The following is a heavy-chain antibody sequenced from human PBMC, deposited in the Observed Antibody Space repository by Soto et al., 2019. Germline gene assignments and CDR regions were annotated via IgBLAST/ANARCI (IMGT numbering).Heavy chain of an antibody. J-gene: IGHJ4*02. CDR1: GFTFSSYG. D-gene: IGHD5-18*01. V-gene: IGHV3-30*18. Sequence: QVQLVESGGGVVQPGRSLRLSCAASGFTFSSYGMHWVRQAPGKGLEWVAVISYDGSNKYYADSVKGRFTISRDNSKNTLYLQMNSLRAEDTAVYYCAKDRGAWIQLWLLGYWGQGPLVTVSS. CDR2: ISYDGSNK. CDR3: AKDRGAWIQLWLLGY.